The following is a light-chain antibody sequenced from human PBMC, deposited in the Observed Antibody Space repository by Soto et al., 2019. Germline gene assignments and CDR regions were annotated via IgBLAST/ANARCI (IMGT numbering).Light chain of an antibody. CDR2: KAS. CDR1: QSISSW. V-gene: IGKV1-5*03. J-gene: IGKJ2*01. CDR3: QQYNSYPYT. Sequence: DIQMTQSPSTLSASVGDRVTITCRASQSISSWLAWYQQKPGKAPKLLIYKASSLESGVPPRFSGSGSGTEFPLTISSLQPDDFATYYCQQYNSYPYTFGQGTKLEIK.